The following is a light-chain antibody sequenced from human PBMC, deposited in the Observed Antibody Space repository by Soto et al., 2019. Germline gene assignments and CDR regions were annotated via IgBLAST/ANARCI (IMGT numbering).Light chain of an antibody. V-gene: IGKV3-11*01. CDR1: QSARSS. Sequence: EIVMTQSPASLSVSPGEGATLSCRASQSARSSLAWYQQKPGQAPRLLTYDASNRATGIPARFSGSGSGTDFTLTISSLEPEDFAVYYCQQRSNWPITFGQGTRLEI. CDR3: QQRSNWPIT. CDR2: DAS. J-gene: IGKJ5*01.